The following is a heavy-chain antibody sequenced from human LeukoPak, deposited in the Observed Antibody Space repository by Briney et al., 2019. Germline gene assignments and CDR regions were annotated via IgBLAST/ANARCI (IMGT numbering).Heavy chain of an antibody. CDR2: IYYSGST. Sequence: SETLSLTCTVSGGSISSYYWSWIRQPPGKGLEWIGYIYYSGSTNYNPSLKSRVTISVDTSKNPFSLKLSSVTAADTAVYYCASATVTMIRRGAAFDIWGQGTMVTVSS. V-gene: IGHV4-59*08. J-gene: IGHJ3*02. CDR1: GGSISSYY. D-gene: IGHD4-17*01. CDR3: ASATVTMIRRGAAFDI.